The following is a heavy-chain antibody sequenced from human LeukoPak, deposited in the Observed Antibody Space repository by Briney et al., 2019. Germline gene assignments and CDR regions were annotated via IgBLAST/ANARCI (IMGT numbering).Heavy chain of an antibody. J-gene: IGHJ6*02. CDR1: GYSFSSYW. CDR2: IYAGGSDT. V-gene: IGHV5-51*01. D-gene: IGHD3-10*01. CDR3: GRSGHYGTDV. Sequence: GESLKISCTGSGYSFSSYWIAWVRQMPGKGLEWMGIIYAGGSDTRYSPSFQGQVTISVDKSINTAYLQWRSLKASDTAMYYCGRSGHYGTDVWGQGTTSPSP.